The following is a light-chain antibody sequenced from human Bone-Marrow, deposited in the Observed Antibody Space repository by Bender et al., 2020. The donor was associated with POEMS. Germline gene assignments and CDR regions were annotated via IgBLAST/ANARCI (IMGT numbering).Light chain of an antibody. J-gene: IGLJ3*02. CDR1: SNDIGAYDF. CDR3: CSYAGSFTWV. V-gene: IGLV2-23*02. Sequence: QSALTQPASVSGSPGQSITLSCTGTSNDIGAYDFVSWYQQHPGKAPKLMIYDVSTRPSGVSNRFSGSKSGNTASLTISGLQAEDEADYYCCSYAGSFTWVFGGGTKLTVL. CDR2: DVS.